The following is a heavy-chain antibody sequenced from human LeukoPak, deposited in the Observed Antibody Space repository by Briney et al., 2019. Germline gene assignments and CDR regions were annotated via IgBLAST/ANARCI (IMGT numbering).Heavy chain of an antibody. CDR3: AKSQRGYAPRRTYYYYMDV. Sequence: SETLSLTCTVSGGSISSSSYYWGWIRQPPGKGLEWIGSIYYSGSTYYNPSLKSRVTISVDTSKNQFSLKLSSVTAADTAVYYCAKSQRGYAPRRTYYYYMDVWGRGTTVTVSS. V-gene: IGHV4-39*07. D-gene: IGHD5-12*01. CDR1: GGSISSSSYY. CDR2: IYYSGST. J-gene: IGHJ6*03.